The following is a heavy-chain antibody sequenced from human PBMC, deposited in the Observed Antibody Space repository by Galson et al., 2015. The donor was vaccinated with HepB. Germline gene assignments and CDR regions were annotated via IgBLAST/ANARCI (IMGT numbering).Heavy chain of an antibody. CDR1: GYSISRGYH. CDR3: ARGSVGVVVAATLCYFDY. D-gene: IGHD2-15*01. CDR2: INHSGST. V-gene: IGHV4-38-2*01. Sequence: ETLSLTCAVSGYSISRGYHWGWIRQPPGKGLEWIGEINHSGSTNYNPSLKSRVTISVDTSKNQFSLKLSSVTAADTAVYYCARGSVGVVVAATLCYFDYWGQGTLVTVSS. J-gene: IGHJ4*02.